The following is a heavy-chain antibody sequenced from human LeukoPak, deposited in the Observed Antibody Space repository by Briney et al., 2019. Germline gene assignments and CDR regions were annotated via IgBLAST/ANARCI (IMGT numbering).Heavy chain of an antibody. J-gene: IGHJ4*02. CDR3: ATFGSTTVVSGDS. Sequence: GGSLRLSCAASGITFSNACMTWVRQAPGQGLEWVGRINSKTDGGTTDYAAAVKGRFTISRDDSRNTLYLQMNSLKTEDTSVYYCATFGSTTVVSGDSWGQGTLVSVSS. CDR1: GITFSNAC. V-gene: IGHV3-15*01. CDR2: INSKTDGGTT. D-gene: IGHD4-23*01.